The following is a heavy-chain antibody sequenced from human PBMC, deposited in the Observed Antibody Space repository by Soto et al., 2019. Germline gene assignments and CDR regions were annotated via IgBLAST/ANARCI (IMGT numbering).Heavy chain of an antibody. Sequence: QVQLVQSGAEVKKPGSSVKVSCKASGGTFSSYTISWVRQAPGQGLEWMGRIIPILGIANYAQKFQGRVTXXAXRXXSTVYVDLSSLRSEETDVYYWAREVRGTQSTGTGPWGQGTLVTVSS. CDR1: GGTFSSYT. J-gene: IGHJ5*02. CDR3: AREVRGTQSTGTGP. CDR2: IIPILGIA. D-gene: IGHD1-1*01. V-gene: IGHV1-69*02.